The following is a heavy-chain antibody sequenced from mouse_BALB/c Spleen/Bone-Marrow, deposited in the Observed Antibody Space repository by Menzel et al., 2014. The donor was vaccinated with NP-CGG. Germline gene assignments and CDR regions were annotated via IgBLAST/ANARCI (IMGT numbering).Heavy chain of an antibody. CDR2: IRNKANGYTT. CDR1: GFTFTDYY. D-gene: IGHD1-1*01. V-gene: IGHV7-3*02. CDR3: ARDRNFGSSWYFDV. Sequence: EVKLMESGGGLVQPGGSLRLSCATSGFTFTDYYMSWVRQPPGKALEWLGFIRNKANGYTTEYSTSMKGRFTISRDNSQSILYLQMNTLRAEDNATYYCARDRNFGSSWYFDVWGAGTTVTVSS. J-gene: IGHJ1*01.